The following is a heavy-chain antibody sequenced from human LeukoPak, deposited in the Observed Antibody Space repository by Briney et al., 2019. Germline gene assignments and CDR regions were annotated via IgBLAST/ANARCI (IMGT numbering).Heavy chain of an antibody. J-gene: IGHJ6*02. Sequence: GGSLRLSCAASGFTFSSYAMHWVRQAPGKGLEWVAVISYDGSNKYYADSVKGRFTISRDNSKNTLYLQMNSLRAEDTAVYYCARGPPGDAATVTISLYYYYGMDVWGQGTTVTVSS. V-gene: IGHV3-30-3*01. D-gene: IGHD4-11*01. CDR1: GFTFSSYA. CDR2: ISYDGSNK. CDR3: ARGPPGDAATVTISLYYYYGMDV.